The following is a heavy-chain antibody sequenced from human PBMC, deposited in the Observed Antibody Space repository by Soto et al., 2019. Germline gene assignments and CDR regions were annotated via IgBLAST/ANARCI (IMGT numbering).Heavy chain of an antibody. CDR2: ITPLFGTA. V-gene: IGHV1-69*06. D-gene: IGHD1-26*01. CDR1: GGTFSNNA. CDR3: ARGSYSGSFGAAGS. J-gene: IGHJ5*02. Sequence: QVQLVQSGAEVKKPGSSVKVSCKASGGTFSNNAVSWVRQAPGQGLEWMGGITPLFGTATYAQKFQGRVTITADKSTNTAYMELRSLTSEDTAIYYCARGSYSGSFGAAGSWGQGTLVSVSS.